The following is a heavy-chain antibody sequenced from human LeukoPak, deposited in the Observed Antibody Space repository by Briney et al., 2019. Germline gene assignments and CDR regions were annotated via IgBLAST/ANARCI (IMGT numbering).Heavy chain of an antibody. D-gene: IGHD5-18*01. CDR1: GFTFTSYS. V-gene: IGHV3-48*04. CDR2: ISSSGSTI. CDR3: AREGVNGIPIWFTRNYFDY. J-gene: IGHJ4*02. Sequence: PGGSLRPSCAASGFTFTSYSMNWVRQAPGKGLEWVSYISSSGSTIYYADSVKGRFTISRDNAKNSLYLQMNSLRAEDTAVYYCAREGVNGIPIWFTRNYFDYWGQGTLVTVSS.